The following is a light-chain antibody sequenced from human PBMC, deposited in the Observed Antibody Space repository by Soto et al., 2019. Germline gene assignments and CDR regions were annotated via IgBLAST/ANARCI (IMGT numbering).Light chain of an antibody. Sequence: DIPMTQSPSSLSASVGDRVTITCQASQDISNYLNWYQQKPGKAPKFLIYDASTLETGVPSRFSGSGSGTDFTLTISRLEPEDFAVYYCQQYGSSPSFGGGTKVEIK. J-gene: IGKJ4*01. V-gene: IGKV1-33*01. CDR1: QDISNY. CDR2: DAS. CDR3: QQYGSSPS.